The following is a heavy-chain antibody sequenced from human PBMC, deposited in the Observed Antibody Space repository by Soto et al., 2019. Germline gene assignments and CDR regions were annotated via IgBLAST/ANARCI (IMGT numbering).Heavy chain of an antibody. CDR2: IYYNGNT. CDR1: GGSSSNPNYY. CDR3: ARQGFRAPPRNLFDP. Sequence: LSLTCTVSGGSSSNPNYYWGWIRQPPGKALEWIGSIYYNGNTYYSPSLKSRATISVDTSHNQFSLKLTSVTAADTAGYYCARQGFRAPPRNLFDPWGQGTLVTVSS. J-gene: IGHJ5*02. V-gene: IGHV4-39*01.